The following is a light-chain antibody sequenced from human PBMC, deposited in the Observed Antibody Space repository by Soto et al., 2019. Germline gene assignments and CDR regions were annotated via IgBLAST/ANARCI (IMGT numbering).Light chain of an antibody. CDR3: QQYTNWVFT. Sequence: EIVLTQSPGTLSFSPGERATLSCRSSQSVRSNYLAWYQQKPGQAPRLLIYGASSRATGIPERFSGSGSGTDCTLIISRLEPEDFAVYYCQQYTNWVFTFGQGTTLEIK. CDR1: QSVRSNY. J-gene: IGKJ2*01. CDR2: GAS. V-gene: IGKV3-20*01.